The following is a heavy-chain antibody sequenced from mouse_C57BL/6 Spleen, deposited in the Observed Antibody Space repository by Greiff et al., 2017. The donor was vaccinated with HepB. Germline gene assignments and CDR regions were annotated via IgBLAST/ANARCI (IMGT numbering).Heavy chain of an antibody. CDR2: ISSGGSYT. V-gene: IGHV5-6*02. CDR1: GFTFSSYG. CDR3: ARPQFDY. J-gene: IGHJ2*01. Sequence: DVKLVESGGDLVKPGGSLKLSCAASGFTFSSYGMSWVRQTPDKRLEWVATISSGGSYTYYPDSVKGRFTISRDNAKNTLYLQMSSLKSEDTAMYYCARPQFDYWGQGTTLTVSS.